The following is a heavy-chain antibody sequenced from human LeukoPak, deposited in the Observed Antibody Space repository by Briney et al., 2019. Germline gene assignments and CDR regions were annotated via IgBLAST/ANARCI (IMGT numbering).Heavy chain of an antibody. Sequence: GGSLRLSCAASGFTFSDYYMSWIRQAPGKGLEWVSAIRTSASSTYYADSVKGRFTISRDNSKNTLYLQMNSLRAEDTAMYYCTRDPNLIGILDIWGQGTMVTVSS. V-gene: IGHV3-11*01. CDR3: TRDPNLIGILDI. CDR2: IRTSASST. CDR1: GFTFSDYY. J-gene: IGHJ3*02. D-gene: IGHD2-21*01.